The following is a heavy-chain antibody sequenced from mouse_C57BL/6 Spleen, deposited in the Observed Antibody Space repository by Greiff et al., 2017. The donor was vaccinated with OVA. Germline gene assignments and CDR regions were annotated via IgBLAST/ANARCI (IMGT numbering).Heavy chain of an antibody. D-gene: IGHD1-1*01. CDR2: IYWDDDK. J-gene: IGHJ4*01. Sequence: QVTLKESGPGILQSSQILSLTCSFSGFSLSTSGMGVSWIRQPSGKGLEWLAHIYWDDDKRYNPSLKSRLTISKDTSRNQVFLKITSVDTADTATYYCARRTYYYGSSGAMDYWGQGTSVTVSS. V-gene: IGHV8-12*01. CDR1: GFSLSTSGMG. CDR3: ARRTYYYGSSGAMDY.